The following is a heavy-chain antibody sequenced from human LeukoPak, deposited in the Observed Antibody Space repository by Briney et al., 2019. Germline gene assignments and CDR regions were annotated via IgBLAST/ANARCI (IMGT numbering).Heavy chain of an antibody. CDR1: GNYW. D-gene: IGHD1-26*01. Sequence: GGSLRLSCAASGNYWMHWVRQAPGKGLVWVSRINSDGSSTSYADSVKGRFTISRDNAKNTLYLQMNSLRAEDTAVYYCARGRYSHDYWGQGTLVTVSS. CDR2: INSDGSST. V-gene: IGHV3-74*01. J-gene: IGHJ4*02. CDR3: ARGRYSHDY.